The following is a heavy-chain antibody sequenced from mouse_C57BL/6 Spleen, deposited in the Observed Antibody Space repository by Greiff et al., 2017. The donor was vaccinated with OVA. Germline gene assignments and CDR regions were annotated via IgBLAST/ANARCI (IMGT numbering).Heavy chain of an antibody. CDR3: ARHYSNYDAMDY. V-gene: IGHV5-9*01. D-gene: IGHD2-5*01. CDR2: ISGGGGNT. CDR1: GFTFSSYT. Sequence: EVQLVESGGGLVKPGGSLKLSCAASGFTFSSYTMSWVRQTPEKRLAWVATISGGGGNTYYPDSVKGRVTISRDNAKNTLYLQMSSLRSEDTALYYCARHYSNYDAMDYWGQGTSVTVSS. J-gene: IGHJ4*01.